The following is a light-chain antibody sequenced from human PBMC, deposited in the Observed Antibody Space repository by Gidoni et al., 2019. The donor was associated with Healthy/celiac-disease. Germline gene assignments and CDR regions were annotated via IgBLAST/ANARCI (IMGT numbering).Light chain of an antibody. CDR2: AAS. Sequence: AIRMTQSTSSFSASTGDRVTITCRASQGISSYLAWYQQKPGKAPKLLIYAASTLQSGVPSRFSGSGSGTDFTLTLSCLQSEDFATYYYQQYYSYPQLTFGGGTKVEIK. J-gene: IGKJ4*01. CDR3: QQYYSYPQLT. CDR1: QGISSY. V-gene: IGKV1-8*01.